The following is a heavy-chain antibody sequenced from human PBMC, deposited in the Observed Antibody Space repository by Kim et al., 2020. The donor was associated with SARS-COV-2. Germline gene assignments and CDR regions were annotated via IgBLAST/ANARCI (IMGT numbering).Heavy chain of an antibody. V-gene: IGHV1-8*01. D-gene: IGHD6-13*01. CDR3: ARSMYSSSWPSLGY. J-gene: IGHJ4*02. Sequence: EQKFQGRVTMTRNTSISTAYMELSSLRSEDTAVYYCARSMYSSSWPSLGYWGQGTLVTVSS.